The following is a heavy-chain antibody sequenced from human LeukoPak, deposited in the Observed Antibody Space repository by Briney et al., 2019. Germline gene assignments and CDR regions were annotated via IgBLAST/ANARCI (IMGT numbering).Heavy chain of an antibody. D-gene: IGHD6-13*01. CDR3: ARDRQQLTRGYNWFDP. Sequence: PSETLSLTCTVSGGAISSGGYYWSWIRQHPGKGLEWIGYIYYSGSTYYNPSLKSRVTISVDTSKNQFSLKLSSVTAADTAVYYCARDRQQLTRGYNWFDPWGQGTLVTVSS. J-gene: IGHJ5*02. CDR1: GGAISSGGYY. V-gene: IGHV4-31*03. CDR2: IYYSGST.